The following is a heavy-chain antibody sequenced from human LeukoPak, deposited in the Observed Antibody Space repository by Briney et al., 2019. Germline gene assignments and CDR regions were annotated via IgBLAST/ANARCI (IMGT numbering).Heavy chain of an antibody. CDR3: TRESGPYCPFGY. CDR1: GGSITSTNW. V-gene: IGHV4-4*02. Sequence: PSGTLSLTCGVSGGSITSTNWWSWVRQPPGQGLEWIGGISLTGRTNYNPSLIGRVIMSLDESRNQLSLTLTSVTAADTAMYYCTRESGPYCPFGYWGQGTLVVVPS. CDR2: ISLTGRT. D-gene: IGHD1-26*01. J-gene: IGHJ4*02.